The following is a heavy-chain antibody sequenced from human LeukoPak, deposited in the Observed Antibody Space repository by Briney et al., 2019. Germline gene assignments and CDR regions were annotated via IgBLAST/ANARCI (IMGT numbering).Heavy chain of an antibody. D-gene: IGHD3-3*01. CDR1: GYTFTSNG. CDR2: ISAYNGDT. CDR3: ARTHDVLSGYPPGYYMDV. Sequence: ASVRVSCKASGYTFTSNGISWVRQAPGQGLEWMGWISAYNGDTNYAQKLQGRVTMTTDTSTSTAYMELRSLRSGDTAVYYCARTHDVLSGYPPGYYMDVWGKGTTVTVSS. J-gene: IGHJ6*03. V-gene: IGHV1-18*01.